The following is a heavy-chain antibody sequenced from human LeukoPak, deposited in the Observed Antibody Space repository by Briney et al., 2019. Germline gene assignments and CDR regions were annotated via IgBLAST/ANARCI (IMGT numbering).Heavy chain of an antibody. Sequence: AGGSLRLSCVASGFTFSSDWMTWVRHAPGKGLEWLANIKEDGSIQYYLDSVRGRFTISRDNAKISVYLQLNTLRADDTAVYYCARDVWTGVAVSDYWGQGTLVTVSS. CDR1: GFTFSSDW. CDR3: ARDVWTGVAVSDY. V-gene: IGHV3-7*01. CDR2: IKEDGSIQ. J-gene: IGHJ4*02. D-gene: IGHD6-19*01.